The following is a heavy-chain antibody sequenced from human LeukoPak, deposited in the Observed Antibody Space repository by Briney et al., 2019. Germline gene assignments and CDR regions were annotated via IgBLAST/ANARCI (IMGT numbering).Heavy chain of an antibody. CDR1: GFTFSSYS. V-gene: IGHV3-53*01. Sequence: GGSLRLSCAASGFTFSSYSMNWVRQAPGKGLEWVSLIYSGGTTYYADSVKGRFTISRDNSKNTLYLQMNSLRAEDTAVYYCARDPGAEPFDYWGQGTLVTVSS. CDR3: ARDPGAEPFDY. D-gene: IGHD1-26*01. J-gene: IGHJ4*02. CDR2: IYSGGTT.